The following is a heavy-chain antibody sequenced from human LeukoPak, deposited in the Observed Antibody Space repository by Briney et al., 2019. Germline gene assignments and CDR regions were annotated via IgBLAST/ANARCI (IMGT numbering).Heavy chain of an antibody. CDR3: AGGGGTYRLGAYFDF. CDR1: GFIVSNNY. D-gene: IGHD1-26*01. J-gene: IGHJ4*02. V-gene: IGHV3-53*01. CDR2: IFGGDIADGT. Sequence: GGSLRLSCAASGFIVSNNYMYWVRQAPGKGLEWVSVIFGGDIADGTYYADSVKGRFTISRDNSKNTLFLQMNSLRVEDTALYYCAGGGGTYRLGAYFDFWGQGTLVTVSS.